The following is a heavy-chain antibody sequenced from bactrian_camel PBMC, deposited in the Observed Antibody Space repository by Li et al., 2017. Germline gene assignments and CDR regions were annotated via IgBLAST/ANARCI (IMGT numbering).Heavy chain of an antibody. CDR2: INSDGDSI. Sequence: VQLVESGGGSVQAGGSLRLSCAASGFSFSNFAMNWIRQAPGKGLEWVSQINSDGDSITYSESAMGRFTISRDNAKKTLSLQLNSLKSEDTAIYYCVPRNWGAYDCSYGSWCYKGYWGQGTQVTVS. J-gene: IGHJ6*01. CDR1: GFSFSNFA. D-gene: IGHD3*01. CDR3: VPRNWGAYDCSYGSWCYKGY. V-gene: IGHV3S42*01.